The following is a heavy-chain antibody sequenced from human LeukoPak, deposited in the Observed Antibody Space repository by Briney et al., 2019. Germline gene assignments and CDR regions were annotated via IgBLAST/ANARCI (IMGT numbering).Heavy chain of an antibody. J-gene: IGHJ4*02. Sequence: PGGSLRLSCAASGFTFDDYAMHWVRQAPGKGLEWVSLISWDGTSTYYRNSVKGRFTISRDNSRNTLYLQMSSLRAEDTALYYCAKDEERTGTTPVFDYWGQGALVTVYS. CDR1: GFTFDDYA. CDR2: ISWDGTST. D-gene: IGHD1-1*01. CDR3: AKDEERTGTTPVFDY. V-gene: IGHV3-43D*03.